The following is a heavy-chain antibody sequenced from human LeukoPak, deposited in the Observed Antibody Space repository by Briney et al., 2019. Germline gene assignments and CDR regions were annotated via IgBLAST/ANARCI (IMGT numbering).Heavy chain of an antibody. CDR3: ARVSGAPSGMDV. Sequence: GASVKVSCKASGGTFSTYSISWVRQAPGQGLEWMGNIIPVSGTTDYAQKFQGRVTITTDESTSTTYLELSSLRSDDTAVYYCARVSGAPSGMDVWGQGTTVTVSS. J-gene: IGHJ6*02. CDR1: GGTFSTYS. CDR2: IIPVSGTT. V-gene: IGHV1-69*05.